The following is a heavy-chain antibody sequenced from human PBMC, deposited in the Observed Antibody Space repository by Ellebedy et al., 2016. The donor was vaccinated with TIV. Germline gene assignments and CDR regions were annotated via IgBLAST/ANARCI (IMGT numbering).Heavy chain of an antibody. V-gene: IGHV3-30*02. D-gene: IGHD4-17*01. CDR3: AKCYGDYHPYYFDY. Sequence: GESLKISCVASGFRLSTHGMHWVRQAPGKGLEWVAFKRFDGRMKYNGDSVKGRFTISRDTSTSSLYLQMNSLRAEDTAIYYCAKCYGDYHPYYFDYWGQGTLVTVSS. J-gene: IGHJ4*02. CDR1: GFRLSTHG. CDR2: KRFDGRMK.